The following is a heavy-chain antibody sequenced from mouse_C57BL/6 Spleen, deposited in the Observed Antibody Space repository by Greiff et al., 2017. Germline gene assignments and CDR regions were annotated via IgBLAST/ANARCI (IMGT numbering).Heavy chain of an antibody. J-gene: IGHJ4*01. CDR3: ARWGVITQYYYAMDY. D-gene: IGHD2-4*01. Sequence: VQLQQSGTELVKPGASVKLSCKASGYTFTSYWMHWVKQRPGQGLEWIGNINPSNGGTNYNEKFKSKATLTVDKSSSTAYMQLSSLTSEDSAVYYCARWGVITQYYYAMDYWGQGTSVTVSS. CDR1: GYTFTSYW. V-gene: IGHV1-53*01. CDR2: INPSNGGT.